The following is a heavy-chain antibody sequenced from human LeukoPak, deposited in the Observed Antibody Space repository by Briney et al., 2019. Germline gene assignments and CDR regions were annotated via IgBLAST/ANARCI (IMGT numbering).Heavy chain of an antibody. CDR1: GGSSSSSSYY. CDR3: ARGAAGTILLSYMDV. D-gene: IGHD6-13*01. V-gene: IGHV4-39*07. CDR2: IYYSGST. Sequence: SETLSLTCTVSGGSSSSSSYYWGWIRQPPGKGLEWIGSIYYSGSTSYNPSLKSRVTISVDTSNNQISLKLRSVTAADTAVYYCARGAAGTILLSYMDVWGKGTTGTVSS. J-gene: IGHJ6*03.